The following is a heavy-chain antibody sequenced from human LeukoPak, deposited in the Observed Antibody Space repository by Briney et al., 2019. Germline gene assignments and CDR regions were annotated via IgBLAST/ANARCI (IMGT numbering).Heavy chain of an antibody. Sequence: SVKVSCKASGFTFRNSVMQWVRQARGQRPEWIGWIVVGSGNTNYEQRFQDRVTITRDMSTGTAYMELRSLRSEDTAVYYCASDRRKYRRQGSYYGMDVWGQGTTVTVSS. D-gene: IGHD3-10*01. CDR1: GFTFRNSV. J-gene: IGHJ6*02. CDR2: IVVGSGNT. V-gene: IGHV1-58*02. CDR3: ASDRRKYRRQGSYYGMDV.